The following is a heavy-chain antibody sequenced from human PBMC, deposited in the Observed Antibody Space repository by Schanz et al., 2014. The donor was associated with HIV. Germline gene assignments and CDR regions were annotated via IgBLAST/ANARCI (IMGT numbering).Heavy chain of an antibody. CDR1: GGSISSSY. J-gene: IGHJ4*02. CDR2: VYYSGGS. CDR3: ARRADYGAYVDY. V-gene: IGHV4-59*05. Sequence: QVQLEESGPGLVKPSETLSLTCTVSGGSISSSYWSWIRQPAGKGLEWIGSVYYSGGSHYNPSLKSRVPLPGGPPKNHFSLKLSSVTAADTAVYYCARRADYGAYVDYWGQGTLVTVSS. D-gene: IGHD4-17*01.